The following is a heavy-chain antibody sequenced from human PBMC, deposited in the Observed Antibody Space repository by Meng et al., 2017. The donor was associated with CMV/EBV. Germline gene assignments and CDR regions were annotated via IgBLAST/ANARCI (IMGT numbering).Heavy chain of an antibody. CDR1: GFTFSSYG. CDR2: IRYDGSNK. Sequence: GESLKISCAASGFTFSSYGMHWVRQAPGKGLEWVAFIRYDGSNKYYADSVKCRFTISRDNSKNTLYLQMNSLRAEDTAVYYCAKVLSNWNYLGSFDYWGQGTLVTVSS. J-gene: IGHJ4*02. D-gene: IGHD1-7*01. V-gene: IGHV3-30*02. CDR3: AKVLSNWNYLGSFDY.